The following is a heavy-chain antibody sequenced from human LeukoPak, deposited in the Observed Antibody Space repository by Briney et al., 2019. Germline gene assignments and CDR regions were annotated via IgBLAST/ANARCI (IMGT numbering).Heavy chain of an antibody. V-gene: IGHV4-61*02. D-gene: IGHD1-26*01. CDR3: ASAYSGSLYFGS. CDR2: KHSSGST. CDR1: GGSISSGSYY. J-gene: IGHJ4*02. Sequence: SQTLSLTCTVSGGSISSGSYYWSWIRKPAGKGLEWIGRKHSSGSTNYNPSLKSRVTLSLDTSKNQFSLKLSSVTAADTAVYYCASAYSGSLYFGSWGQGILVTVSS.